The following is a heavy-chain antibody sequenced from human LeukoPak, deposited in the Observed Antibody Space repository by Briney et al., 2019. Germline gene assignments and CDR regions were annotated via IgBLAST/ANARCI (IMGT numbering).Heavy chain of an antibody. CDR1: GYTFTSYG. J-gene: IGHJ4*02. CDR2: ISAYNGNT. Sequence: GASVKVSCKASGYTFTSYGISWVRQAPGQGLEWMGWISAYNGNTNYAQKLQGRVTMTTDTSTSTAHMELRSLRSDDTAVYYCARAYSSSSEGGFDYWGQGTLVTVSS. D-gene: IGHD6-6*01. CDR3: ARAYSSSSEGGFDY. V-gene: IGHV1-18*01.